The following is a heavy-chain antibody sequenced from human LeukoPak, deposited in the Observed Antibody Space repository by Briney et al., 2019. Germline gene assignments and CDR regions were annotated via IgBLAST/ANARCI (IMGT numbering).Heavy chain of an antibody. J-gene: IGHJ4*02. CDR2: ISGGGGSS. V-gene: IGHV3-23*01. Sequence: GGSLRLSCAASGFTITTFAMSWVRQAPGKGREWVSAISGGGGSSYFADSVKGRFTISRDKSKNTLYLQMNSLRAEDTAVYYCAKKGDNSFDYWGQGTLVTVSS. CDR3: AKKGDNSFDY. CDR1: GFTITTFA. D-gene: IGHD1-14*01.